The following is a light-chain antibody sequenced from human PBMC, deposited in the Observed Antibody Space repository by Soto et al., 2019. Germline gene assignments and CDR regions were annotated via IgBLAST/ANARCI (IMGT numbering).Light chain of an antibody. V-gene: IGKV3-15*01. CDR1: QSVSSH. CDR2: DAS. CDR3: HQYDDWPQT. Sequence: ERVLTQSPATLSVSPGERATLSCRASQSVSSHLAWYQQKPGQAPRLVIYDASTRATGIPARFSGSGSGTDFTLTVSSLQSEDFAVYYCHQYDDWPQTFGQGTKVEIK. J-gene: IGKJ1*01.